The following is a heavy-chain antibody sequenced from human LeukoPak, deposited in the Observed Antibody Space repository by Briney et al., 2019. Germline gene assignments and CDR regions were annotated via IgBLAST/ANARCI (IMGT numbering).Heavy chain of an antibody. J-gene: IGHJ4*02. Sequence: GSLRLSCAASGFTVSSNYMSWVRQAPGKGLEWVSVIYSGGSTYYADSVKGRFTISRDNSKNTLYLQMNSLRAEDTAVYYCARGQTSWELPPPFDYWGQGTLVTVSS. D-gene: IGHD1-26*01. CDR3: ARGQTSWELPPPFDY. CDR1: GFTVSSNY. CDR2: IYSGGST. V-gene: IGHV3-53*05.